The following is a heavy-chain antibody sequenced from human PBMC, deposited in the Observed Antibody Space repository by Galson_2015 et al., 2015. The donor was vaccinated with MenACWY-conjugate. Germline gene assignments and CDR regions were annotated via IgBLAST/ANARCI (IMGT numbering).Heavy chain of an antibody. CDR1: YTFTRYA. D-gene: IGHD3-10*01. J-gene: IGHJ4*02. CDR3: TTGSRLDY. CDR2: INAGTGNT. V-gene: IGHV1-3*01. Sequence: YTFTRYAVHWVRQSPGQNLEWMGWINAGTGNTKYSQKFQGRVTITRDTSASTAYMDLSSLRSEDTALYYCTTGSRLDYWGQGALVTVSS.